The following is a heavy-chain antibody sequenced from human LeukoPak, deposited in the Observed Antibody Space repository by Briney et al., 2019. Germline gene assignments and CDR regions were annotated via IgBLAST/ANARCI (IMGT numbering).Heavy chain of an antibody. D-gene: IGHD1-14*01. Sequence: LSLTCTVSGGSISSGGYYWSWIRQHPGKGLEWVSYISSGGITIYYADSVKGRLTISREKGKNSLYLQMNSLRDEDTAVYYCARAGGRTLDYWGQGTLVTVSS. CDR1: GGSISSGGYY. J-gene: IGHJ4*02. V-gene: IGHV3-11*04. CDR3: ARAGGRTLDY. CDR2: ISSGGITI.